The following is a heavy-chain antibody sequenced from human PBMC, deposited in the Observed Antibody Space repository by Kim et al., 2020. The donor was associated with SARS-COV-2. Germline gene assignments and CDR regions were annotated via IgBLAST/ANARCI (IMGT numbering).Heavy chain of an antibody. D-gene: IGHD1-26*01. Sequence: SETLSLTCTVSGGSISSGGYYWSWIRQHPGKGLEWIGYIYYSGSTYYNPSLKSRVTISVDTSKNQFSLKLSSVTAADTAAYYCARGSFVGAPDYWGQGTLVTVSS. J-gene: IGHJ4*02. V-gene: IGHV4-31*03. CDR2: IYYSGST. CDR3: ARGSFVGAPDY. CDR1: GGSISSGGYY.